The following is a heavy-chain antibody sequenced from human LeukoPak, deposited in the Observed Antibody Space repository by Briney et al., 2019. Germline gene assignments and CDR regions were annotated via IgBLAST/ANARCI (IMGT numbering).Heavy chain of an antibody. V-gene: IGHV4-61*01. J-gene: IGHJ4*02. Sequence: PSETLSLTCTVSGGSFSSGSYYWSWIRQPPGKGLEWIGYIYYSGSTNYNPSLKSRVTISVDTSKNQFSLKLSSVTAADTAVYYCARVGPSNFDYWGQGTLVTVS. D-gene: IGHD3-16*01. CDR2: IYYSGST. CDR3: ARVGPSNFDY. CDR1: GGSFSSGSYY.